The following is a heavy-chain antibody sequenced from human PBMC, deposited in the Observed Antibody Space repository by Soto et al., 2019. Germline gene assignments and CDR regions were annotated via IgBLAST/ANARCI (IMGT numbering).Heavy chain of an antibody. Sequence: ASVKVSCKASGYTFTSYGISWVRQAPGQGLEWMGRISAYNGNTNYAQKLQGRVTMTTDTSTSTAYMELRSLRSDDTAVYYCAIVGNNWDPRWFDPWGQGTLVTVSS. CDR3: AIVGNNWDPRWFDP. D-gene: IGHD1-20*01. CDR2: ISAYNGNT. CDR1: GYTFTSYG. J-gene: IGHJ5*02. V-gene: IGHV1-18*01.